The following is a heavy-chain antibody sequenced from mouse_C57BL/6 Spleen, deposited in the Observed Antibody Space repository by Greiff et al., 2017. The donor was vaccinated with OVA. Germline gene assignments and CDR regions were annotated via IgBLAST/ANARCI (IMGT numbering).Heavy chain of an antibody. CDR3: ARSGDYGSIFDY. J-gene: IGHJ2*01. D-gene: IGHD1-1*01. V-gene: IGHV1-55*01. CDR2: IYPGSGST. Sequence: QVHVKQPGAELVKPGASVKMSCKASGYTFTSYWITWVKQRPGQGLEWIGDIYPGSGSTNYNEKFKSKATLTVDTSSSTAYMQLSSLTSEDSAVYYCARSGDYGSIFDYWGQGTTLTVSS. CDR1: GYTFTSYW.